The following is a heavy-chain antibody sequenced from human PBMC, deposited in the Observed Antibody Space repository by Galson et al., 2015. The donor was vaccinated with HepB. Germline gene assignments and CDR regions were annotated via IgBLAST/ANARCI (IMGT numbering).Heavy chain of an antibody. J-gene: IGHJ4*02. D-gene: IGHD3-10*01. Sequence: SLRLSCAASGFTFSNYAMGWVRQAPGEGLEWVSGKGPEWISAISGNGAYTYHADSVKGRFTISRDNSENTLYLQMNSLRAEDTALYYCAKGSASSGPYYFDLWGQGSLVTVSS. CDR2: ISGNGAYT. V-gene: IGHV3-23*01. CDR3: AKGSASSGPYYFDL. CDR1: GFTFSNYA.